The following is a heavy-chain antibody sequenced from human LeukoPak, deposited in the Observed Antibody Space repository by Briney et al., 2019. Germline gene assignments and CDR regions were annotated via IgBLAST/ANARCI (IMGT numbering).Heavy chain of an antibody. CDR2: ISYDGSNK. J-gene: IGHJ4*02. CDR1: GFTFSSYA. D-gene: IGHD2/OR15-2a*01. CDR3: VRGFRSDY. Sequence: GGSLRLSCAASGFTFSSYAMHWVRQAPGKGLEWVAVISYDGSNKYYADSVKGRFTISRDNSKNTLYLQMNSLRAEDTAVYYCVRGFRSDYWGQGTLVSVSS. V-gene: IGHV3-30*04.